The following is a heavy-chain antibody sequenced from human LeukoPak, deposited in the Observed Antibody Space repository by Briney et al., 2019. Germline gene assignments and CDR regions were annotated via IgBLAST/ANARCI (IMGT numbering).Heavy chain of an antibody. CDR3: ARVGSSSGWDLGY. V-gene: IGHV3-23*01. J-gene: IGHJ4*02. CDR2: ISGSGGST. Sequence: GGSLRLSCAASGFTFSSYAMSWDRQAPGKGLEWVSAISGSGGSTYYADSVKGRFTISRDNSKNTLYLQMNSLRAEDTAVYFCARVGSSSGWDLGYWGQGTLVTVSS. CDR1: GFTFSSYA. D-gene: IGHD6-19*01.